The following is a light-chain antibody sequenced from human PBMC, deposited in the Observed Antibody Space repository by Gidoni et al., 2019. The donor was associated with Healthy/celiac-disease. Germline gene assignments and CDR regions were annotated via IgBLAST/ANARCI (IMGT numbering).Light chain of an antibody. CDR2: GAS. Sequence: IVLTQSPGTLSLSPGERATLSCRASQSVSSSYLAWYQQKPGQATRLLIYGASSRATGIPDRFSGSGSGTDFTLTINRLEPEDFAVYYCQQYGSSPSLTFGGGTKVEIK. V-gene: IGKV3-20*01. J-gene: IGKJ4*01. CDR3: QQYGSSPSLT. CDR1: QSVSSSY.